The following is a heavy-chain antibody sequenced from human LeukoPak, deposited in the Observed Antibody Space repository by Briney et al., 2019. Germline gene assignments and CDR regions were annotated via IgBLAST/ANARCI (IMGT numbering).Heavy chain of an antibody. Sequence: PGESLKISCKGSGYSFTSYWISWVRQMPGKGLEWMGRIDPSDSYTNYSPSFQGHVTISADKSISTACLQWSSLKASDTAMYYCARRTTGTTFSDYWGQGTLVTVSS. V-gene: IGHV5-10-1*01. D-gene: IGHD1-1*01. CDR2: IDPSDSYT. J-gene: IGHJ4*02. CDR1: GYSFTSYW. CDR3: ARRTTGTTFSDY.